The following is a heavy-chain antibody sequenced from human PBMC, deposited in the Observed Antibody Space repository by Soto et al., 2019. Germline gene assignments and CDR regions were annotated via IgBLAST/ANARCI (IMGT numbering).Heavy chain of an antibody. CDR1: GGTFSSYT. CDR2: ITPLFGTT. V-gene: IGHV1-69*01. D-gene: IGHD4-17*01. J-gene: IGHJ5*02. Sequence: QVHLVQSGAEVKKPVSSVKVSCKPSGGTFSSYTINWVRQAPGQGLEWVGGITPLFGTTNYAQKFQGRVTITADLSTSTAYMELVSLRSEDTAVYYCARGPDYGDHGGWLYPWGQGTLVTVSS. CDR3: ARGPDYGDHGGWLYP.